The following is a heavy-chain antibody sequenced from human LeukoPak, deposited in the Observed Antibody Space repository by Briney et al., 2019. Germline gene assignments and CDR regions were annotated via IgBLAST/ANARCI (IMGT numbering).Heavy chain of an antibody. J-gene: IGHJ4*02. CDR2: TSYSGDT. CDR1: GASVSRSY. Sequence: SETLSLTCTVSGASVSRSYWSWIRQPPGKTLEWIGYTSYSGDTNFNPSLESRATISIDEPNNHFYLRMTSVTAADTAIYYCVRGAGGPEYWGQGILVTVAS. CDR3: VRGAGGPEY. V-gene: IGHV4-59*02. D-gene: IGHD3-16*01.